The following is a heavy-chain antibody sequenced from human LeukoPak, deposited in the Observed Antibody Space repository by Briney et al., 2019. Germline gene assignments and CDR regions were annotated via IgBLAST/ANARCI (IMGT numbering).Heavy chain of an antibody. D-gene: IGHD2-2*01. Sequence: HTGGSLRLSCAASGFTFSSYWMHWVRHAPGKGLVWVSRINSDGSSTIYADSVKGRFTISRDNAKNTLYLQMNSLRAEDTAVYYCAKSQGSGEYQLLPYFDYWGQGTLVTVSS. CDR3: AKSQGSGEYQLLPYFDY. CDR1: GFTFSSYW. J-gene: IGHJ4*02. V-gene: IGHV3-74*01. CDR2: INSDGSST.